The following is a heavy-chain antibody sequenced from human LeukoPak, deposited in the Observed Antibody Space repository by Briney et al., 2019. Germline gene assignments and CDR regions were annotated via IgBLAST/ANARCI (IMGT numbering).Heavy chain of an antibody. CDR1: GLTFSSYS. V-gene: IGHV3-48*02. CDR2: ISSSSSTI. Sequence: GGSLRLSCVASGLTFSSYSMNWVGKAPGKGLEWGSYISSSSSTIYYGDSVKGRFTISRDNAKNSLYLQMNSLRDEDTAVYYCARVGEFDYWGQGTLVTVSS. D-gene: IGHD3-10*01. J-gene: IGHJ4*02. CDR3: ARVGEFDY.